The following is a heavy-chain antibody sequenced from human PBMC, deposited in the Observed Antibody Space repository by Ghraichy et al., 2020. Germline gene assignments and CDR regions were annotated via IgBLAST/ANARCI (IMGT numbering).Heavy chain of an antibody. J-gene: IGHJ4*02. D-gene: IGHD3-22*01. CDR3: ARAPDSIVVVMADY. Sequence: ASVKVSCKASGYTFTSYVISWVRQAPGQGLEWMGWISAYNGNTNYAQKLQGRVTMTTDTSTSTAYMELRSLRSDDTAVYYCARAPDSIVVVMADYWGQGTLVTVSS. CDR1: GYTFTSYV. CDR2: ISAYNGNT. V-gene: IGHV1-18*04.